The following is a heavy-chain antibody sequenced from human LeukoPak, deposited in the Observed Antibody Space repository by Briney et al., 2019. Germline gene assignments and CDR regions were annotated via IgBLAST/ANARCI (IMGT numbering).Heavy chain of an antibody. J-gene: IGHJ4*02. V-gene: IGHV1-69*13. Sequence: ASLTLSCTASGGAFSSYAISWGRHGPRQGLGWVWGIIPIFGTANYAQTFQGRVTITADESTTTAYMELSSLRSEDTAVYYCARGILTGSPGDYWGQGTLVTVSS. CDR3: ARGILTGSPGDY. CDR1: GGAFSSYA. D-gene: IGHD3-9*01. CDR2: IIPIFGTA.